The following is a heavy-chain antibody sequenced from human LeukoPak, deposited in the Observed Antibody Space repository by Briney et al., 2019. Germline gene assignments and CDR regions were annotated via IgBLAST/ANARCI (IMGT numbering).Heavy chain of an antibody. CDR1: GYTFTGNY. CDR3: VRGYYDLSGYYRVDYFDY. Sequence: GASVKVSCKASGYTFTGNYMHWVRQAPGQGLEWMGWINPNSGVTNYAQKFQGRVTVTRDTSISTAYMELSRLRSDDTAVYYCVRGYYDLSGYYRVDYFDYWGQGTLVTVSS. CDR2: INPNSGVT. D-gene: IGHD3-22*01. V-gene: IGHV1-2*02. J-gene: IGHJ4*02.